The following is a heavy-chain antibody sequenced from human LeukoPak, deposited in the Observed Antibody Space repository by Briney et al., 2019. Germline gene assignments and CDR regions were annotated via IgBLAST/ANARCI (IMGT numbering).Heavy chain of an antibody. CDR3: ASVLRGGNSGPNDN. D-gene: IGHD4-23*01. Sequence: ASVKVSCKASGYTFTSYGISWVRQAPGQGLEWMGWISAYNGNTNYAQKLQGRVTMTTDTSTSTAYMELRSLRSDDTAVYYCASVLRGGNSGPNDNWGQGTLVTASS. CDR2: ISAYNGNT. V-gene: IGHV1-18*01. J-gene: IGHJ4*02. CDR1: GYTFTSYG.